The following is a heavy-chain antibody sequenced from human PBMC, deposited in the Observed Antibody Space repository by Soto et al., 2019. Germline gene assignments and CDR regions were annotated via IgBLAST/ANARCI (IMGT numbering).Heavy chain of an antibody. D-gene: IGHD4-4*01. CDR3: ARFKVTRLPQTYYYGMDV. CDR1: GFTFSSYS. V-gene: IGHV3-21*01. Sequence: EVQLVESGGGLVKPGGSPRLSCAASGFTFSSYSMNWVRQAPGKGLEWVSSISSSSSYIYYADSVKGRFTISRDNAKNSLYLQMNSLRAEDTAVYYCARFKVTRLPQTYYYGMDVWGQGTTVTVSS. J-gene: IGHJ6*02. CDR2: ISSSSSYI.